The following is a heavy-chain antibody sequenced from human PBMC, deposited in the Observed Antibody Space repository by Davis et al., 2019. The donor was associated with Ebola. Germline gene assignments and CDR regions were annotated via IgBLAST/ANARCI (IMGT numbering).Heavy chain of an antibody. CDR3: ARGVRGVAKDAFDI. D-gene: IGHD3-10*01. CDR2: INTNTGNP. Sequence: ASVKVSCKASGYTFTYRYLHWVRQAPGQGLEWMGWINTNTGNPTYAQGFTGRFVFSLDTSVSTAYLQISSLKAEDTAVYYCARGVRGVAKDAFDIWGQGTMVTVSS. CDR1: GYTFTYRY. V-gene: IGHV7-4-1*02. J-gene: IGHJ3*02.